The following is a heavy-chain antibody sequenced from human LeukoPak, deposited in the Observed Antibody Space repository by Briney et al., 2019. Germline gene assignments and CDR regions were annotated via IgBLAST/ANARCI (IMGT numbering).Heavy chain of an antibody. CDR1: GFTVNSNY. V-gene: IGHV3-53*01. J-gene: IGHJ4*02. Sequence: PGGSLRLSCAASGFTVNSNYLSWVRQAPGKGLEWVSTLYNTGNTYYADSLKGRFSISRDNSKKTLFLQMNSLRAEDTAVYYCARLTPAAGRLYFVDWGPGTLVTVSS. CDR2: LYNTGNT. D-gene: IGHD6-13*01. CDR3: ARLTPAAGRLYFVD.